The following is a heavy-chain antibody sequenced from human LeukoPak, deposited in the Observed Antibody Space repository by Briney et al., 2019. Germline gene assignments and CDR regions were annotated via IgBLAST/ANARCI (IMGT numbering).Heavy chain of an antibody. CDR1: GGTFSSYA. V-gene: IGHV1-69*06. Sequence: SVKVSCKASGGTFSSYAISWVRQAPGQGLEWMGGIIPIFGTANYAQKFQGRVTITADKSTSTAYMELSSLRSEDTAVYYCARDEGPSIVATGIGDYWGQGTLVTVSS. CDR3: ARDEGPSIVATGIGDY. D-gene: IGHD5-12*01. J-gene: IGHJ4*02. CDR2: IIPIFGTA.